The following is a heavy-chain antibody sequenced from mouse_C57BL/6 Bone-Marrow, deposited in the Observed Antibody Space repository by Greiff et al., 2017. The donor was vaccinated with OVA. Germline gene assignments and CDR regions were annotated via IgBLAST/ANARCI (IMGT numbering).Heavy chain of an antibody. CDR1: GFTFSDYG. J-gene: IGHJ2*01. V-gene: IGHV5-15*01. Sequence: EVKLMESGGGLVQPGGSLKLSCAASGFTFSDYGMAWVRQAPRKGPEWVAFISNLAYSIYYADTVTGRFTISRENAKNTLYLEMSSLRSEDTAMYYCARRGLYYYGFDYWGQGTTLTVSS. D-gene: IGHD1-1*01. CDR3: ARRGLYYYGFDY. CDR2: ISNLAYSI.